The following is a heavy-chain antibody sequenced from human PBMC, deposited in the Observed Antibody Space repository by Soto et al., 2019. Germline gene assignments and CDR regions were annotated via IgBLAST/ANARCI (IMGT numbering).Heavy chain of an antibody. CDR3: ARDETQTFRSFVHYYGVDV. Sequence: VQLVESGGGLVQPGGSLRLSCAASGFTFRSYWMHWVRQAPGKGLVWVSHINSDGSSTNYADSVKGRFTISRDNAKNTLYLQMNSLRTEDTAVYYCARDETQTFRSFVHYYGVDVWGQGTTVTVSS. D-gene: IGHD3-10*01. J-gene: IGHJ6*02. V-gene: IGHV3-74*01. CDR1: GFTFRSYW. CDR2: INSDGSST.